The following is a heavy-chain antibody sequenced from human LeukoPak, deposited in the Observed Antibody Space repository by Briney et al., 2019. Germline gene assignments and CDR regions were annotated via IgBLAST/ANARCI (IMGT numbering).Heavy chain of an antibody. D-gene: IGHD1-1*01. Sequence: GGSLRLSCAASGFTFSSYSMNWVRQAPGRGRQWVSSTYIAGKTFHADSVKGRFTASRDNSKNIYYLQMNSLRAEDTAIYYCTRDTKNWGQGTLVTVSS. J-gene: IGHJ4*02. CDR1: GFTFSSYS. CDR3: TRDTKN. V-gene: IGHV3-53*01. CDR2: TYIAGKT.